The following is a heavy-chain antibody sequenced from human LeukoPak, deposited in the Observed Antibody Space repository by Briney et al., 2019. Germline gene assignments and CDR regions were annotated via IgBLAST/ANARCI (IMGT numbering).Heavy chain of an antibody. Sequence: SETLSLTCTVSGGSISSYYWSWIRQPPGKGLEWIGYIYYSGSTNYNPSLKSRVTISVDTSKNQFSLKLSSVTAADTAVYYCARDVYYGSGSYIDYWGQGTLVIVSS. CDR1: GGSISSYY. J-gene: IGHJ4*02. V-gene: IGHV4-59*01. D-gene: IGHD3-10*01. CDR2: IYYSGST. CDR3: ARDVYYGSGSYIDY.